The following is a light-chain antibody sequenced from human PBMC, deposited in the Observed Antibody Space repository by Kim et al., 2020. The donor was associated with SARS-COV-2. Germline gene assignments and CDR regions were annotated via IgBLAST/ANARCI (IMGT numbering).Light chain of an antibody. V-gene: IGKV3-20*01. CDR3: QQYGSSPWR. J-gene: IGKJ1*01. CDR2: GPS. CDR1: HSVSSCY. Sequence: AGERATLSSRARHSVSSCYLALYQQKPGHAPRLLIYGPSSRATGIPDRFSGSGSRTDFTLNISRLEPEDCAVYYWQQYGSSPWRFGQGNKVEI.